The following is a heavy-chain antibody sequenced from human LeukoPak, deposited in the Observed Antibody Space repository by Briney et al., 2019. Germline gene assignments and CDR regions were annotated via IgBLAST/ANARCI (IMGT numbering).Heavy chain of an antibody. CDR3: TSRYSYGYGEDY. CDR1: GYTFTSYD. V-gene: IGHV1-8*01. J-gene: IGHJ4*02. Sequence: SSVKVSCRASGYTFTSYDINWVRQATGQGLEWMGWMNQRKCNSDYIEKFQGRLTMTRDTSISTAYMEPSNLRSDDTAVYYCTSRYSYGYGEDYWGQGTLVRV. D-gene: IGHD5-18*01. CDR2: MNQRKCNS.